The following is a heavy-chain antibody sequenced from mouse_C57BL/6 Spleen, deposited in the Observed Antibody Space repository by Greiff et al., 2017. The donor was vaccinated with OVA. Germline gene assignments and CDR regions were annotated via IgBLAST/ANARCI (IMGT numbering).Heavy chain of an antibody. CDR1: GYTFTSYW. J-gene: IGHJ2*01. CDR3: ASGGLYYFDY. Sequence: QVQLKQPGAELVRPGSSVKLSCKASGYTFTSYWMDWVKQRPGQGLEWIGNIYPSDSETHYNQKFKDKATLTVDKSSSTAYMQLSSLTSEDSAVYYCASGGLYYFDYWGQGTTLTVSS. CDR2: IYPSDSET. V-gene: IGHV1-61*01.